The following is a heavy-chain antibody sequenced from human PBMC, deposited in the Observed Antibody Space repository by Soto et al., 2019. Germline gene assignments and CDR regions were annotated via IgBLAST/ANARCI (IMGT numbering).Heavy chain of an antibody. CDR3: VREGTKTLRHWFDP. J-gene: IGHJ5*02. V-gene: IGHV4-4*07. D-gene: IGHD1-1*01. CDR1: GRSITGFS. CDR2: IYATGTT. Sequence: SETLSLTCTVSGRSITGFSCSWIRKSAGKGMEWIGRIYATGTTDYNPSLKRRVMMSVDTSKKQFSLKLRSVTAAETAVYYCVREGTKTLRHWFDPWGQGFSVTVSS.